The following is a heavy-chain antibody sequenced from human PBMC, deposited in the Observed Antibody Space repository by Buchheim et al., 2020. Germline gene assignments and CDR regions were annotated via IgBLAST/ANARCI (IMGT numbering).Heavy chain of an antibody. V-gene: IGHV3-30*02. J-gene: IGHJ4*02. CDR1: GFTFSSYG. D-gene: IGHD2-8*02. CDR2: IRYDGSNK. CDR3: AKEGGGSGGPGSYFDY. Sequence: QVQLVESGGGVVQPGRSLRLSCAASGFTFSSYGMHWVRQAPGKGLEWVAFIRYDGSNKYYADSVKGRFTISRDNSKNTLSLQMNSLRAEDTAVYYCAKEGGGSGGPGSYFDYWGQGTL.